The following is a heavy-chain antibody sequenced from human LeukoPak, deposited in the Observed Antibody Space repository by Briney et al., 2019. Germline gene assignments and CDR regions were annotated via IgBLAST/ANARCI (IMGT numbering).Heavy chain of an antibody. D-gene: IGHD5-18*01. Sequence: GGSLRLSCAASGFTVSSNYMSWVRQAPGKGLEWVSVIYSGGSTYYVDSVKGRFTFSRDNSKNTLYLQMNSLRAEDTAVYYCARGIYTAMDAGFDYWGQGTLVTVSS. J-gene: IGHJ4*02. CDR1: GFTVSSNY. CDR3: ARGIYTAMDAGFDY. V-gene: IGHV3-53*01. CDR2: IYSGGST.